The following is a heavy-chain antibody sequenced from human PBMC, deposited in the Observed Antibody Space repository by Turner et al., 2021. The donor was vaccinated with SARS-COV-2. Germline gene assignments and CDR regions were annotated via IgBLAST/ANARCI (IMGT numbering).Heavy chain of an antibody. CDR2: ISGSGDIT. V-gene: IGHV3-23*01. J-gene: IGHJ6*02. Sequence: EVQLLESGGGLVQPGGSLRLSCAASGFTFTTYALSWVRQAPGNGLEWVSDISGSGDITYYADSVKGRFTISRDNSMNTMFLQMSSLGAGDTATYYCARNWFAPFDIWGQGTTVTVSS. CDR1: GFTFTTYA. CDR3: ARNWFAPFDI. D-gene: IGHD3-10*01.